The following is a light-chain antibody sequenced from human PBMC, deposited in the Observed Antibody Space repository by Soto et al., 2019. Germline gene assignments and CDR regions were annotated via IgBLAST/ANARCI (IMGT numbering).Light chain of an antibody. V-gene: IGLV1-51*01. CDR1: SSNIGGNS. CDR2: DDN. CDR3: GSWDSSLSADV. J-gene: IGLJ1*01. Sequence: QAVVTQPPSVSAAPGQKVTISCSGSSSNIGGNSVSWYQQLPGTAPKLLIYDDNKRPSGIPDRCSGAKSGTSATLGITGFQTWDEADYYCGSWDSSLSADVFGTGTKLTVL.